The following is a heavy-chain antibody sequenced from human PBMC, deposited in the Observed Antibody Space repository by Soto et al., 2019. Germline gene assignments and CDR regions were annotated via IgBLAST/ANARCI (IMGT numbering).Heavy chain of an antibody. Sequence: PGEPLNISCAASGFTFSSYGMYWVGQAPGKGLEWVAVIADDGSNKYYAVYVKCRFTNNRDNSKTTLYLQMNSLRAEDTAVYYCAKDDRDIGAVPAALPPYYYYGMDVWGQGTTVTV. V-gene: IGHV3-30*18. CDR2: IADDGSNK. J-gene: IGHJ6*02. CDR3: AKDDRDIGAVPAALPPYYYYGMDV. D-gene: IGHD2-2*02. CDR1: GFTFSSYG.